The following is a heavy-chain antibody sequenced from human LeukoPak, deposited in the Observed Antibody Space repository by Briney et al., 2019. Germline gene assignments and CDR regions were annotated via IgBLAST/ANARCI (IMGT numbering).Heavy chain of an antibody. CDR3: ARVYDFWSGYYPYYFDY. CDR2: IYSGGST. D-gene: IGHD3-3*01. Sequence: GSLRLSCAASGFTVSSNYMSWVRQAPGKGLEWVSVIYSGGSTYYADSVKGRFTISRDTSKNTLYLQMNSLRAEDTAVYYCARVYDFWSGYYPYYFDYWGQGTLVTVSS. CDR1: GFTVSSNY. J-gene: IGHJ4*02. V-gene: IGHV3-66*02.